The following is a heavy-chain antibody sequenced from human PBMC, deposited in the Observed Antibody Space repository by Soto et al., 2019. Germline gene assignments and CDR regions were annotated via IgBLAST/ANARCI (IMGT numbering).Heavy chain of an antibody. CDR3: AHRRTRKGGQQVIGVGY. V-gene: IGHV2-5*02. Sequence: QITLKESGPTLVKPTQTLTLTCTFSGFSLSTGGMGVAWIRQPPGRALEWLALIYWDDDRRYSPSLKSRLTITKDTSKNQVVLTMTNMDPVDTATYYCAHRRTRKGGQQVIGVGYWGQGTLVTVSS. CDR1: GFSLSTGGMG. D-gene: IGHD6-13*01. CDR2: IYWDDDR. J-gene: IGHJ4*02.